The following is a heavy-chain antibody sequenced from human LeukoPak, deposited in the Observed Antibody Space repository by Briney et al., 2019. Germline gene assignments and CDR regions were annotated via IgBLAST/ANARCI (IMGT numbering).Heavy chain of an antibody. CDR1: GGSISSGDYY. CDR2: IYYSGST. Sequence: PSQTLSLTCTVSGGSISSGDYYWSWIRQPPGKGLEWIGYIYYSGSTYYIPSLKSRVTISVDTSKNQFSLKLSSVTAADTAVYYCARHYDSSGYPFDYWGQGTLVTVSS. D-gene: IGHD3-22*01. V-gene: IGHV4-30-4*01. CDR3: ARHYDSSGYPFDY. J-gene: IGHJ4*02.